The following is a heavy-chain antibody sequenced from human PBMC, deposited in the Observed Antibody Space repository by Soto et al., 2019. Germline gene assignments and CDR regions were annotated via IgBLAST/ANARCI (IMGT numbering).Heavy chain of an antibody. CDR2: IYYSGST. CDR1: GGSISSYY. J-gene: IGHJ5*02. D-gene: IGHD2-2*01. V-gene: IGHV4-59*01. CDR3: ARSRYCSSTSCFLELLGVGWFDP. Sequence: SETLSLTCTVSGGSISSYYWSWIRQPPGKGLEWIGYIYYSGSTNYNPSLKSRVTISVDTSKNQFSLKLSSVTAADTAVYYCARSRYCSSTSCFLELLGVGWFDPWGQGTLVTVS.